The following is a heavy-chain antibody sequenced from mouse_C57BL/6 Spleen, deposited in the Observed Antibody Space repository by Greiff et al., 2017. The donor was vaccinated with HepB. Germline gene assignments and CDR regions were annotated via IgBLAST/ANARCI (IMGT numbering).Heavy chain of an antibody. Sequence: EVQLVESGPGLVKPSQSLSLTCSVTGYSITSGYYWNWIRQFPGNKLEWMGYISYDGSNNYNPSLKNRISITRDTSKNQFFLKLNSVTTEDTATYYCARDDYYGSSCWYFDVWGTGTTVTVSS. CDR2: ISYDGSN. D-gene: IGHD1-1*01. J-gene: IGHJ1*03. CDR3: ARDDYYGSSCWYFDV. V-gene: IGHV3-6*01. CDR1: GYSITSGYY.